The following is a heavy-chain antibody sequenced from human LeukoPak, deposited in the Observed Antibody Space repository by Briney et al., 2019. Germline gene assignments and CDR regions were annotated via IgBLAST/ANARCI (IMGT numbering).Heavy chain of an antibody. Sequence: SETLSLTCAVYGGSFSGYYLSWIRQPPGKGLEWIGEINHSGSTNYNPSLKSRVTISVDTSKNQFSLKLSSVTAADTAVYYCARLEYSYGLNDYWGQGTLVTVSS. CDR1: GGSFSGYY. D-gene: IGHD5-18*01. CDR3: ARLEYSYGLNDY. V-gene: IGHV4-34*01. CDR2: INHSGST. J-gene: IGHJ4*02.